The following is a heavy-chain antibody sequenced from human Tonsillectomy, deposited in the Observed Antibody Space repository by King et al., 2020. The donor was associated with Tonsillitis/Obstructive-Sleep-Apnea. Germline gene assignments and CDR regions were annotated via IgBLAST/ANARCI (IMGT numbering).Heavy chain of an antibody. V-gene: IGHV1-18*01. J-gene: IGHJ4*02. CDR2: ISAHNGHT. Sequence: VQLVESGAEVKKPGASVKVSCTASGYTFTNYGISWVRQAPGQGLEWMAWISAHNGHTNYAQKLQGRLTMTTDTSTSTVYMELRSLRSDDTAVYYCARDSMSHYYDSSGYYTFNYWGQGTLVTVSA. D-gene: IGHD3-22*01. CDR1: GYTFTNYG. CDR3: ARDSMSHYYDSSGYYTFNY.